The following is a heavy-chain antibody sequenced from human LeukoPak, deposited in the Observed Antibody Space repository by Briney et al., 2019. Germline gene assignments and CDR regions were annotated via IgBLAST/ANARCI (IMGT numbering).Heavy chain of an antibody. CDR2: IYHSGSI. Sequence: PSETLSLTCAVSGGSISSSNWWAWVRPPPGMGLEWIGEIYHSGSISYNPSLKSRVTISVDKSKNQFSLRLISVTAADTAVYYCARVWGPQWLLRNGRENWYFDLWGRGTLVTVSS. CDR1: GGSISSSNW. CDR3: ARVWGPQWLLRNGRENWYFDL. D-gene: IGHD6-19*01. V-gene: IGHV4-4*02. J-gene: IGHJ2*01.